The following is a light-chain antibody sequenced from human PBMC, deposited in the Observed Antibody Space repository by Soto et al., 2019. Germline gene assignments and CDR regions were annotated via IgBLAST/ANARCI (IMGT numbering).Light chain of an antibody. CDR1: SANIGAGYD. CDR2: GNS. CDR3: QSYDSSHVV. Sequence: QSVLTQPPSVSGAPGQRVTISCTGSSANIGAGYDVHWYQHLPGTAPKLLISGNSNRPSGVPDRFSGSKSGTSASLAITGLQAEDEADYYCQSYDSSHVVFGGGTKLTVL. V-gene: IGLV1-40*01. J-gene: IGLJ2*01.